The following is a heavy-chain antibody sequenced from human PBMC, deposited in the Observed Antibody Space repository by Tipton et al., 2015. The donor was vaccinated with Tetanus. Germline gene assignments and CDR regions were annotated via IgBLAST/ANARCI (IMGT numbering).Heavy chain of an antibody. CDR3: AREVVNSGYYSSKYYFDY. CDR2: IYFSGST. J-gene: IGHJ4*02. CDR1: GGSTSSGTYY. D-gene: IGHD3-22*01. Sequence: TLSLTCTVSGGSTSSGTYYWGWIRQPPGKGLEWIGSIYFSGSTYYNPSLKSRVTIYVDTSKKQFSLRLSSVTAADTALYYCAREVVNSGYYSSKYYFDYWGQGTLVTVSS. V-gene: IGHV4-39*07.